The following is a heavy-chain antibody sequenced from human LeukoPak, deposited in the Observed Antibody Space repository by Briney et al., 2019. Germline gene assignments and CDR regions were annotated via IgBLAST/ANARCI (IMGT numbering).Heavy chain of an antibody. CDR3: AELGITMIGGV. Sequence: VGSLRLSCAASGFTFSSYVVNWVRQAPGEGVGWVSYISSSGSTIYYADSVKGRFTISRDNAKNSLYLQMNSLRAEDTAVYYCAELGITMIGGVWGKGTTVTISS. V-gene: IGHV3-48*03. D-gene: IGHD3-10*02. CDR2: ISSSGSTI. CDR1: GFTFSSYV. J-gene: IGHJ6*04.